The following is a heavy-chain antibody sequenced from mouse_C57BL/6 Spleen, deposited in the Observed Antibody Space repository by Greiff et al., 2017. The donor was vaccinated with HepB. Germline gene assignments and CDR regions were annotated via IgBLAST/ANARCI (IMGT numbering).Heavy chain of an antibody. V-gene: IGHV2-2*01. D-gene: IGHD2-5*01. CDR3: ARSSPDSNHYAMDY. CDR1: GFSLTSYG. CDR2: IWSGGST. J-gene: IGHJ4*01. Sequence: QVQLKESGPGLVQPSQSLSITCTVSGFSLTSYGVHWVRQSPGKGLEWLGVIWSGGSTDYNADFISRLSISKYNSKSQVFFKMNRLRAADTAIYYCARSSPDSNHYAMDYWGQGTSVTVSS.